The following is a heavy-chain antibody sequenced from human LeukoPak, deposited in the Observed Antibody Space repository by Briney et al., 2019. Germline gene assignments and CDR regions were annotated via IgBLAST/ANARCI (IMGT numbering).Heavy chain of an antibody. CDR1: GGSIGSDY. J-gene: IGHJ4*02. CDR3: ARTAVDTATYFEY. Sequence: PSETLSLTCTVSGGSIGSDYWSWIRQPPGKGLEWIGYIHYSGSTYYNPSLKSRVTMSVDTSKNQFSLKLSSVTAVDTAVYYCARTAVDTATYFEYWGQGTLVTVSS. CDR2: IHYSGST. D-gene: IGHD5-18*01. V-gene: IGHV4-59*04.